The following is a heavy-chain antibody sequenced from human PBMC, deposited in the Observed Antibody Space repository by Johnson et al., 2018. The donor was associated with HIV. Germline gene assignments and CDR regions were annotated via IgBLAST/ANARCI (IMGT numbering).Heavy chain of an antibody. D-gene: IGHD6-19*01. CDR1: GFTFSSYG. CDR2: IRYDGSNK. J-gene: IGHJ3*02. Sequence: VQLVESGGGVVQPGRSLRLSCAASGFTFSSYGMHWVRQAPGKGLEWVAFIRYDGSNKHYIESVKGRFTISRDNSKNTLYLQMNSLRGEDTAVYYCAKDGPYSSGIYAFDIWGQGTMVTVSS. CDR3: AKDGPYSSGIYAFDI. V-gene: IGHV3-30*02.